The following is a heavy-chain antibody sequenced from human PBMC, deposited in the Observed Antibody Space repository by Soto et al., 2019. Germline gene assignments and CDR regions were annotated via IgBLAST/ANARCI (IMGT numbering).Heavy chain of an antibody. CDR1: GFTFSSYG. Sequence: QVQLVESGGGVVQPGRSLRLSCAASGFTFSSYGMHWVRQAPGKGLEWVAVISYDGSNKYYADSVKGRFTISRDNSKNTLYLQMNSLRAEDTAVYYCAKRIFPEMVRGVIITEVLPGHRGYYYYGMDVWGQGTTVTVSS. J-gene: IGHJ6*02. D-gene: IGHD3-10*01. CDR3: AKRIFPEMVRGVIITEVLPGHRGYYYYGMDV. V-gene: IGHV3-30*18. CDR2: ISYDGSNK.